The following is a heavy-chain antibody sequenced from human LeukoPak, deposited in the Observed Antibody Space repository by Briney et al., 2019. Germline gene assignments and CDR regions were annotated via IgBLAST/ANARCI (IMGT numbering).Heavy chain of an antibody. D-gene: IGHD6-19*01. J-gene: IGHJ4*02. CDR2: INHSGST. V-gene: IGHV4-34*01. CDR3: ASRPIAVAFYY. Sequence: PSETLSLTCAVYGGSFSGYYWSWIRQPPGKGLEWIGEINHSGSTNYNPSLKSRVTISADTSKNQFSLKLSSVTAADTAVYYCASRPIAVAFYYWGQGTLVTVSS. CDR1: GGSFSGYY.